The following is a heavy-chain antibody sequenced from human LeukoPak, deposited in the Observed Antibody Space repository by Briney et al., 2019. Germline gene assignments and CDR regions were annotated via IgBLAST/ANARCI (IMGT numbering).Heavy chain of an antibody. CDR3: ARVRFLQQLGYYFDY. CDR2: IKQDGSEK. D-gene: IGHD6-13*01. Sequence: PGGSLRLSCAASGFTFSIYWMSWVRQAPGKGLEWVANIKQDGSEKYYVDSVKGRLTIPRDNAKKSLYLQMNSLRAEDTAVYFCARVRFLQQLGYYFDYWGQGTLVAVSS. J-gene: IGHJ4*02. V-gene: IGHV3-7*01. CDR1: GFTFSIYW.